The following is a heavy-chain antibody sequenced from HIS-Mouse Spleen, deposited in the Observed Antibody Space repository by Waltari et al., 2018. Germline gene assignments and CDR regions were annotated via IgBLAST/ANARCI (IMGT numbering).Heavy chain of an antibody. D-gene: IGHD7-27*01. CDR3: ARRSANWGTGGAFDY. Sequence: QLQLQESGPGLVKPSETLSLTCTVSGGSISSSSYYWGWILQPPGKGLEWIGSIYYSGSTYYHPSLKSRVTISVDTSKNQFSLKLSSVTAADTAVYYCARRSANWGTGGAFDYWGQGTLVTVSS. CDR2: IYYSGST. CDR1: GGSISSSSYY. V-gene: IGHV4-39*01. J-gene: IGHJ4*02.